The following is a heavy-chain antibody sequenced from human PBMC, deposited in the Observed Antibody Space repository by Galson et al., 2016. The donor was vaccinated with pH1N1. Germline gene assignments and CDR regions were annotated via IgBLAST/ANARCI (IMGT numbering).Heavy chain of an antibody. V-gene: IGHV3-23*01. D-gene: IGHD3-10*01. J-gene: IGHJ4*02. CDR1: GFTLSSSA. CDR3: AKFRESIPWRTGEFDL. Sequence: SLRLSCAASGFTLSSSAMNWVRQAPGKGLEWVSYISATGGSTYYADSVKGRFTISRDTSKNTMYLQMNSLRAEDTAVHYCAKFRESIPWRTGEFDLWGQGTLVSVPS. CDR2: ISATGGST.